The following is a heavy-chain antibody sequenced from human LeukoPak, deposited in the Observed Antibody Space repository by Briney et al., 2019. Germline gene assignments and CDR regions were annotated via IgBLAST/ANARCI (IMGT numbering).Heavy chain of an antibody. V-gene: IGHV3-11*01. Sequence: GGSLRLSRAASGFTLSDYYMSWFRQAPGKGLLWVSYISHSGSAIYYADSVKGRFTISRDNAKNSLYLQMDSLRADDTAVYYCARVNHVPSHWGQGTLVTVSS. D-gene: IGHD6-6*01. CDR3: ARVNHVPSH. CDR1: GFTLSDYY. CDR2: ISHSGSAI. J-gene: IGHJ4*02.